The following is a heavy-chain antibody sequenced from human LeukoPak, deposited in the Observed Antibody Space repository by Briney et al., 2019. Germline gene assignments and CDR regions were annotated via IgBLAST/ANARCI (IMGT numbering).Heavy chain of an antibody. J-gene: IGHJ5*02. V-gene: IGHV1-18*01. D-gene: IGHD6-13*01. CDR3: AKLGSDGYSIINNWFDP. CDR2: ISAYNGNT. CDR1: GYTFTSYG. Sequence: ASVKVSCKASGYTFTSYGISWVRQAPGQGLEWMGWISAYNGNTNYAQKLQGSVTMTTDTSTSTAYMELRSLRSDDTAVYYCAKLGSDGYSIINNWFDPWGQGTLVTVSS.